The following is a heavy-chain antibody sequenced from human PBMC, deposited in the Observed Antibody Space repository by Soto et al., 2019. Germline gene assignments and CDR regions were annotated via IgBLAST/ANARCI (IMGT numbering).Heavy chain of an antibody. V-gene: IGHV4-59*01. J-gene: IGHJ4*02. Sequence: SETLSITCTVSGCSLSSYYWTWIRQSPGKGLEWIGYVYFSGNTNYNPSLKSRVTISIDTSKNQFSLRLASVTAADTAFYYFDYWGQGTLVTVSS. CDR1: GCSLSSYY. CDR2: VYFSGNT. CDR3: DY.